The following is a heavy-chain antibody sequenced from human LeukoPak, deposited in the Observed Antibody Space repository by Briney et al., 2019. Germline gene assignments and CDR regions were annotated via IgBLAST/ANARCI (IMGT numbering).Heavy chain of an antibody. D-gene: IGHD2-2*02. Sequence: PSETLSLTCTVSGGSISSYYWSWIRQPAGKGLEWIRRIYTSGSTNYNPSLKSRVTISVDKSKNQFSLKLSSVTAADTAVYYCARACSSTSCYIDYWGQGTLVTVSS. V-gene: IGHV4-4*07. CDR3: ARACSSTSCYIDY. CDR1: GGSISSYY. CDR2: IYTSGST. J-gene: IGHJ4*02.